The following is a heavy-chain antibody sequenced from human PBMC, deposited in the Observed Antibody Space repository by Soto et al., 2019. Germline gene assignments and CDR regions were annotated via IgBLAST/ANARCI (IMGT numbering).Heavy chain of an antibody. D-gene: IGHD4-17*01. V-gene: IGHV3-7*01. J-gene: IGHJ5*02. CDR2: INQDGGQT. Sequence: GGSLILSCGASGFTFSRYWMNWVRQAPGKGLEWVANINQDGGQTYYVDSVKGRFTISRNNAKNFLYLQMDSLRAEDTAVYYCASHPTNLDYDDDTWFDPWGQGTLVTVSS. CDR3: ASHPTNLDYDDDTWFDP. CDR1: GFTFSRYW.